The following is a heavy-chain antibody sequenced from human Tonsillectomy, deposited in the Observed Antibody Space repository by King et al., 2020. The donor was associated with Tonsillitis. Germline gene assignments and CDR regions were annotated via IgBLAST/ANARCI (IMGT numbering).Heavy chain of an antibody. CDR1: GYTFMSHW. J-gene: IGHJ3*01. D-gene: IGHD3-16*01. CDR2: IYPGDSDT. V-gene: IGHV5-51*01. Sequence: QLVQSGAEVKKSGESLKISCKGSGYTFMSHWSGWVRQVPGKGLEWMGIIYPGDSDTRYSQSFQGQVTISADKSISTAYLQWSSLKASDTAMYYCARQASGGDADAFDVWGQGTLVTVSS. CDR3: ARQASGGDADAFDV.